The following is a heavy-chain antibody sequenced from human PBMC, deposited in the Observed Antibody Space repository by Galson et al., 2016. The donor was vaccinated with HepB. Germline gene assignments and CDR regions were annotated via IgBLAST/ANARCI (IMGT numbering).Heavy chain of an antibody. Sequence: SLRLSCAASGFSFSSYWMSWVRQAPGKGLEWVANINQDGSETHYVDSMKGRFTISRDNAKKSLYLQMNSLRVGGTAVYYCARAGGFLGWLPTPYYYGVDVWGQGTTVTVSS. CDR3: ARAGGFLGWLPTPYYYGVDV. V-gene: IGHV3-7*03. CDR1: GFSFSSYW. D-gene: IGHD3-3*01. J-gene: IGHJ6*02. CDR2: INQDGSET.